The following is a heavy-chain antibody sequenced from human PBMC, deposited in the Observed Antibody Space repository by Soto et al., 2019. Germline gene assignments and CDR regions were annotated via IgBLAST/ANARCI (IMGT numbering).Heavy chain of an antibody. CDR2: MNPSSANT. V-gene: IGHV1-8*01. CDR3: TRGQEVWWNAGPLGLLGLDV. D-gene: IGHD3-16*01. CDR1: RYTFISYD. J-gene: IGHJ6*02. Sequence: QVQLVQSGAEVKESGASVKVSCKASRYTFISYDINWVRQAPGQGLEWMGWMNPSSANTGYAQKCQGRISMTRNTSMNTAYMELNSLTSDDTAVYYCTRGQEVWWNAGPLGLLGLDVWGQGTTVTVSS.